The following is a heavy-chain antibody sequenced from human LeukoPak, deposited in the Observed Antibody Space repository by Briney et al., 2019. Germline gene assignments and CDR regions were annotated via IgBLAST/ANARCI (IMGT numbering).Heavy chain of an antibody. CDR1: GYTFITYY. CDR3: ARGRVLRYSFSPVDY. D-gene: IGHD3-9*01. V-gene: IGHV1-46*01. J-gene: IGHJ4*02. CDR2: INPDGGTT. Sequence: ASVKVSCKASGYTFITYYIHWVRQAPGQGLEWMGIINPDGGTTSYAQKFQGRVTMTTDTSTSTAYMELRSLRSEDTAVYYCARGRVLRYSFSPVDYWGQGTLVTVSS.